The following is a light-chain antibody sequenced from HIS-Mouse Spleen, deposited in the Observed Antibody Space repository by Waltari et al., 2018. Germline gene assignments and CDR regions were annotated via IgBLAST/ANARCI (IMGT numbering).Light chain of an antibody. CDR1: SSNIGSNY. V-gene: IGLV1-47*01. CDR3: AAWDDSLSGPV. CDR2: RNN. Sequence: QSVLTQPPSASGTPGQRVTISCSGSSSNIGSNYVYWYQQLPGTAPKLLIYRNNPRPSGVPDRFSGSKSGTSASLAISGLRSEDEADDYCAAWDDSLSGPVFGGGTKLTVL. J-gene: IGLJ3*02.